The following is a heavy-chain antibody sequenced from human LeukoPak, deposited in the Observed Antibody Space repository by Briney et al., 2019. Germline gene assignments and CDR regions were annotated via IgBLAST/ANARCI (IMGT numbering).Heavy chain of an antibody. V-gene: IGHV3-30*04. Sequence: GRSLRLSCAACGFTFSSYAMHWVRQAPGKGLEWVAVISYDGSNKYYADSVKGRFTISRDNSKNTLYLQMNSLRAEDTAVYYCAGAVEGYDIPYYYYAMDGCGKGTTVTASS. CDR2: ISYDGSNK. CDR3: AGAVEGYDIPYYYYAMDG. J-gene: IGHJ6*01. D-gene: IGHD3-9*01. CDR1: GFTFSSYA.